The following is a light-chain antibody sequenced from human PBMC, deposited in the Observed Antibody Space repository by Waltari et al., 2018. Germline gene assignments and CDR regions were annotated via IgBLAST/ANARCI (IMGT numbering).Light chain of an antibody. CDR3: QSYDSSLSGNVV. CDR2: GNN. CDR1: SATLGAGYD. V-gene: IGLV1-40*01. Sequence: QSILTQPPSVSGAPGHRVTISCTWSSATLGAGYDVQSYQLLPGTAPKLLIYGNNNRPSGVPDRFSGSKSGTSASLAITGLQAEDETDYYCQSYDSSLSGNVVFGGGTKLTVL. J-gene: IGLJ2*01.